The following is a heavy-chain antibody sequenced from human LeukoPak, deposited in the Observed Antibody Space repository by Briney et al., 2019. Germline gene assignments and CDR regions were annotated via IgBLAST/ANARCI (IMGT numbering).Heavy chain of an antibody. D-gene: IGHD2-21*02. CDR1: GLTFSSYG. J-gene: IGHJ1*01. CDR2: ISYDGSNK. Sequence: GGSLRLSCAASGLTFSSYGMHWVRQAPGKGLEWVAVISYDGSNKYYADSVKGRFTISRDNSKNTLYLQMNSLRAEDTAVYYCANLGAYCGGDCYPQYFQHWGQGTLVTVSS. CDR3: ANLGAYCGGDCYPQYFQH. V-gene: IGHV3-30*18.